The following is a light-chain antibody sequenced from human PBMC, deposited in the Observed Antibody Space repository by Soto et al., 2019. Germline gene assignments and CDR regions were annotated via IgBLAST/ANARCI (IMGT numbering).Light chain of an antibody. CDR1: QSISSY. J-gene: IGKJ4*01. Sequence: DIQMTQSPSSLSASVGDRVTITCRASQSISSYLNWYQQKPGKAPKLLIYAASSLQSGVPSRFSGSGSGTDFTLTIISLQPDDFATYYCQQSYSTPPLTFGGGTKVEIK. CDR2: AAS. CDR3: QQSYSTPPLT. V-gene: IGKV1-39*01.